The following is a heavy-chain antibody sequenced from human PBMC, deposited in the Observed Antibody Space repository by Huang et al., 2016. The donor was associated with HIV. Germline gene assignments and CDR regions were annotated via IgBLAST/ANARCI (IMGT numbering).Heavy chain of an antibody. J-gene: IGHJ4*03. Sequence: EVQLEESGGALVKPGGSLGLSCAATGFLFTPFTVPWVRQAPGKGLGWVSSISGRGSSKYYADAVKGRFTISRDNTKKSLYLQMSSLSVDDTAFYFCARGGPVGYFNLWGHGTLVSVSS. D-gene: IGHD2-15*01. V-gene: IGHV3-21*01. CDR3: ARGGPVGYFNL. CDR1: GFLFTPFT. CDR2: ISGRGSSK.